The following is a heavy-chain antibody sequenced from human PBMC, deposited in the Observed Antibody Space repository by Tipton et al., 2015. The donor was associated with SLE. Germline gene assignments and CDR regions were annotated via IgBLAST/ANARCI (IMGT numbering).Heavy chain of an antibody. D-gene: IGHD6-13*01. V-gene: IGHV4-38-2*02. Sequence: TLSLTCTVSGYSISSGFYWGWIRQPPGKGLEWIGNIYHSGSTFYNPSLKSRVTISVDTSKNQFSLKLSSVTAADTAVYYCARGAAGYYYYMDVWGKGTTVTVSS. J-gene: IGHJ6*03. CDR1: GYSISSGFY. CDR2: IYHSGST. CDR3: ARGAAGYYYYMDV.